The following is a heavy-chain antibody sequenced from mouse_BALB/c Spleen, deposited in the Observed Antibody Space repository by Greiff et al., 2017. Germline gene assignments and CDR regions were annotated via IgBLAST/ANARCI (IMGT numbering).Heavy chain of an antibody. CDR1: GYTFTSYW. CDR2: IDPNSGGT. D-gene: IGHD1-2*01. CDR3: SRGGYGEVAY. Sequence: QVQLLQPGAELVKPGASVKLSCTASGYTFTSYWMHWVKQRPGRGLEWIGRIDPNSGGTKYNEKFKSKATLTVDKPSSTAYMQLSSLTSEDAAVYYCSRGGYGEVAYWGQGTPVTVSA. J-gene: IGHJ3*01. V-gene: IGHV1-62-3*01.